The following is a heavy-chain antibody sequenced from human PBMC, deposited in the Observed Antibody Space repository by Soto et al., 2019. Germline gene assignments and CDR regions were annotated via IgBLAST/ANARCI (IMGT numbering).Heavy chain of an antibody. D-gene: IGHD6-19*01. V-gene: IGHV6-1*01. CDR1: GDSVSSNSAA. CDR2: TYYRSKWYN. J-gene: IGHJ3*02. Sequence: PSPTLSLTCAISGDSVSSNSAAWNWIGQSPSRGLEWLGRTYYRSKWYNDYAVSVKSRITITPDTSKNQFSLQLNSVTPEDTAGYYCARDRLAVAGTVAFDIWGQGTMVTVSS. CDR3: ARDRLAVAGTVAFDI.